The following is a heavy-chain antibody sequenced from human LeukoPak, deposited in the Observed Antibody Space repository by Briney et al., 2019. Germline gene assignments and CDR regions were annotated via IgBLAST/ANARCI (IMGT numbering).Heavy chain of an antibody. J-gene: IGHJ6*03. CDR3: ARGGCSSTSCYKGGYYYYYMDV. CDR2: ISAYNGNT. Sequence: GASVKVSCKASCYTFTSYGISWVRQAPGQGLGWMGWISAYNGNTNYAQKLQGRITMTTDTSTSTAYMELRSLRSDDTAVYYCARGGCSSTSCYKGGYYYYYMDVWGKGTTVTVSS. V-gene: IGHV1-18*01. CDR1: CYTFTSYG. D-gene: IGHD2-2*02.